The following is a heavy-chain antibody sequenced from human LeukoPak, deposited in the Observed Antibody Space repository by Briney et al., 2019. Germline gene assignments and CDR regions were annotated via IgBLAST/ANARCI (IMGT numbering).Heavy chain of an antibody. CDR2: IIPIFGTA. Sequence: SVKVSCKASGGTFSSYAISWVRQAPGQGLEWMGGIIPIFGTANYAQKFQGRVTITTDESTSTAYMELNSLRSEDTAVYYCARNFITIFGVVGAFDIWGQGTMVTVSS. D-gene: IGHD3-3*01. J-gene: IGHJ3*02. CDR3: ARNFITIFGVVGAFDI. V-gene: IGHV1-69*05. CDR1: GGTFSSYA.